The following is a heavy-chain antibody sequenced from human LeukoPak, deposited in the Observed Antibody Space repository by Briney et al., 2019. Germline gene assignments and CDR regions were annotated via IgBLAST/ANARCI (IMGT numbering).Heavy chain of an antibody. CDR3: ARDGTHAYGMDV. CDR2: IYYSGST. V-gene: IGHV4-59*01. J-gene: IGHJ6*02. D-gene: IGHD1-26*01. CDR1: GGSISSYY. Sequence: SETLSLTCTVSGGSISSYYWSWIRQPPGKGLEWIGYIYYSGSTNYNPSLKSRVTLSVDTSKNQFSLKLSSVTAADTAVYYCARDGTHAYGMDVWGQGTTVTVSS.